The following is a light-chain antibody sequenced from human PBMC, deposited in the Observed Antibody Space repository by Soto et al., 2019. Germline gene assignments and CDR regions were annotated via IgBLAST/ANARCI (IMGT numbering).Light chain of an antibody. Sequence: EMVLTQSPGTLSLSPWERATLSCRASQSVSNNYLAWYQQKPGQAPRLLIYGVSNRATGIPDRFSASGSGTEFTLTISILQSEDFAVYYCQQYNNLPPWTFGQGGIVDIK. CDR1: QSVSNN. CDR2: GVS. V-gene: IGKV3D-15*03. CDR3: QQYNNLPPWT. J-gene: IGKJ1*01.